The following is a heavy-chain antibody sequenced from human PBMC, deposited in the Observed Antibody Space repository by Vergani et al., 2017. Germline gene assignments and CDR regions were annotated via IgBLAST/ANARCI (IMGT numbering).Heavy chain of an antibody. D-gene: IGHD3-22*01. CDR1: GFTFSSYS. Sequence: EVQLVESGGGLVKPGGSLRLSCAASGFTFSSYSMNWVRQAPGKGLEWVSSISSSSSYIYYADSVKGRFTISRDNAKNSLYLQMNSLRAEDTAVYYCARDRKDYYDSSGSVWGQGTLVTVSS. CDR3: ARDRKDYYDSSGSV. CDR2: ISSSSSYI. V-gene: IGHV3-21*01. J-gene: IGHJ4*02.